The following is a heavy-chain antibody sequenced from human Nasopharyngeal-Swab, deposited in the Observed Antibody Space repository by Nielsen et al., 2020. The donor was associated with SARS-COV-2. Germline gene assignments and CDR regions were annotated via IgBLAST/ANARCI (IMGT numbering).Heavy chain of an antibody. Sequence: GESLKISCAASGFTFSSYSMNWVRQAPGKGLEWVSSISSSSSYIYYADSVKGRFTISRDNAKNSLYLQMNSLRAEDTAVYYCARGSTMVRHTHFDYWGQGTLVTVSS. J-gene: IGHJ4*02. D-gene: IGHD3-10*01. V-gene: IGHV3-21*01. CDR1: GFTFSSYS. CDR3: ARGSTMVRHTHFDY. CDR2: ISSSSSYI.